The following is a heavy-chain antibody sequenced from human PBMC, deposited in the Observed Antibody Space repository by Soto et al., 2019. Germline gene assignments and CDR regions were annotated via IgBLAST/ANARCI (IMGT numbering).Heavy chain of an antibody. CDR1: GYPFTDLY. CDR3: AKNRGIIMIVES. V-gene: IGHV1-2*02. CDR2: IDPRSGAS. J-gene: IGHJ4*02. D-gene: IGHD3-22*01. Sequence: ASVKVSCKPSGYPFTDLYIHWVRQAPGLGLEWMGWIDPRSGASRKTQRFQGGFTISRDNSKNTLYLQMDSLRAEDTAVYYCAKNRGIIMIVESWGQGTLVTVSS.